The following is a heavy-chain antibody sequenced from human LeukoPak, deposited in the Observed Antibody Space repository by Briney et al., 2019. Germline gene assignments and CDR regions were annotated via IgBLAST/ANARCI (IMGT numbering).Heavy chain of an antibody. D-gene: IGHD2-15*01. J-gene: IGHJ4*02. CDR1: GGSISSGGYY. CDR2: IYYSGST. Sequence: SETLSLTCTVSGGSISSGGYYWSWIRQHPGKGLEWIGYIYYSGSTYYNPSLKSRVTISVDTSKNQFSLKLSSVTAADTAVYYCAREMRLSGSGQLFDYWGQGTLVTVSS. CDR3: AREMRLSGSGQLFDY. V-gene: IGHV4-31*03.